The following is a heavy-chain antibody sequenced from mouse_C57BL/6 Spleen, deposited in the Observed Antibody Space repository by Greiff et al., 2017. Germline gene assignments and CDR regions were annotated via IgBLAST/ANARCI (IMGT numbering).Heavy chain of an antibody. CDR2: IYPRSGNT. CDR3: ARSTMGDMDY. D-gene: IGHD1-1*02. Sequence: LVESGAELARPGASVKLSCKASGYTFTSYGISWVKQRTGQGLEWIGEIYPRSGNTYYNEKFKGKATLTADKSSSTAYMELRSLTSEDSAVYFCARSTMGDMDYWGQGTSVTVSS. V-gene: IGHV1-81*01. CDR1: GYTFTSYG. J-gene: IGHJ4*01.